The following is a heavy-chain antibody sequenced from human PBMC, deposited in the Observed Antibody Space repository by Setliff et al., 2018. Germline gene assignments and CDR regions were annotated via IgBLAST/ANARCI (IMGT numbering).Heavy chain of an antibody. J-gene: IGHJ4*02. D-gene: IGHD2-2*01. CDR3: TRGPKDFVVPPTANIFDY. Sequence: ASVKVSCKASGYIFTSYGFSWVRQAPGQGLEWMGWISTYNGKTNYAQKFQGRVTMTTDTSTSTAYMELRSLRSDDTAVYYCTRGPKDFVVPPTANIFDYWGQGTVVTVSS. V-gene: IGHV1-18*01. CDR1: GYIFTSYG. CDR2: ISTYNGKT.